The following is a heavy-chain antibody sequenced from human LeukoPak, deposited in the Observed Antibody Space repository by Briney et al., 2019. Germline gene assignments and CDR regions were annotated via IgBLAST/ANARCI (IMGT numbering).Heavy chain of an antibody. J-gene: IGHJ4*02. CDR3: ARGKVATTIDY. Sequence: SQTLSLTCTVSGGSISSGGYYWSWIRQHPGKGLEWIGYIYYSGSTYYSPSLKSRVTISVDTSKNQFSLKLSSVTAADTAVYYCARGKVATTIDYWGQGTLVTVSS. CDR2: IYYSGST. V-gene: IGHV4-31*03. D-gene: IGHD5-12*01. CDR1: GGSISSGGYY.